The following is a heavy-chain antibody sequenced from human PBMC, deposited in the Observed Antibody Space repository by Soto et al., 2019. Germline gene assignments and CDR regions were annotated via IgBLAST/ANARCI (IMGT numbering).Heavy chain of an antibody. CDR3: AKDGVWYDFWSGYWASTTTSKKYYYYMDV. CDR1: GFTFDDYA. Sequence: DVQLVESGGGLVQPGRSLRLSCAASGFTFDDYAMHWVRQAPGKGLEWVSGISWNSGSIGYADSVKGRFTISRDNAKNSLYLQMNSLRAEDTALYYCAKDGVWYDFWSGYWASTTTSKKYYYYMDVWGKGTTVTVSS. V-gene: IGHV3-9*01. D-gene: IGHD3-3*01. J-gene: IGHJ6*03. CDR2: ISWNSGSI.